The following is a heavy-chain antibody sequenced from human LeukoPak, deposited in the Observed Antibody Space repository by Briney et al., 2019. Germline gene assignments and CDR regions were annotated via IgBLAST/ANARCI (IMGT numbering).Heavy chain of an antibody. CDR2: ISGSGGST. CDR3: AKDRVVSDYGPDY. J-gene: IGHJ4*02. CDR1: EFTFSSYA. V-gene: IGHV3-23*01. D-gene: IGHD4-17*01. Sequence: GGSLRLSCAASEFTFSSYAMSWVRQAPGKGLEWVSAISGSGGSTYYADSVKGRFTISRDNSKNTLYLQMNSLRAEDTAVYYCAKDRVVSDYGPDYWGQGTLVTVSS.